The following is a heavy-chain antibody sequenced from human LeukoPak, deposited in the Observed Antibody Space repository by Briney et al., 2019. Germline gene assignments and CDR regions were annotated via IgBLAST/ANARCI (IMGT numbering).Heavy chain of an antibody. D-gene: IGHD6-19*01. V-gene: IGHV3-74*01. J-gene: IGHJ4*02. CDR3: ARVRNAGYSSGWTRNYFDY. Sequence: GGSLRLSCAASGFTVSRHWMHWVRQAPGKGLVWISRINSDGRKTDYADFVKGRFTISRDNAKNTVYLQINSLRDEDTAVYYCARVRNAGYSSGWTRNYFDYWGQGTLVTVSS. CDR2: INSDGRKT. CDR1: GFTVSRHW.